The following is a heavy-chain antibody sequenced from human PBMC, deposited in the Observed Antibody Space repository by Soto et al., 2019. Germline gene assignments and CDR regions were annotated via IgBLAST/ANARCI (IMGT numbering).Heavy chain of an antibody. CDR1: GYTFTGYY. Sequence: QVQLVQSGAEVKKPGASVKVSCKASGYTFTGYYMHWVRQAPGQGLEWMGWINPNSGGTNYAQKFQGWVTMNRDTSISTAYMELSRLRSDDTAVYYCARAANVDTAMVTSEDGDFDYWGQGTLVTVSS. V-gene: IGHV1-2*04. CDR2: INPNSGGT. CDR3: ARAANVDTAMVTSEDGDFDY. D-gene: IGHD5-18*01. J-gene: IGHJ4*02.